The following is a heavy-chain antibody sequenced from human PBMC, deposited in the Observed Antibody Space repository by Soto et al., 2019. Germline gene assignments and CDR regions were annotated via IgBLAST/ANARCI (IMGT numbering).Heavy chain of an antibody. V-gene: IGHV4-34*01. Sequence: PSEILSLTCAVYGGSFSGYYWSWIRQPPGKGLEWIGEINHSGSTNYNPSLKSRVTISVDTSKNQFSLKLSSVTAADTAVYYCARVKAYYYGSGRIYYYYGMDVWGQGTTVTVSS. D-gene: IGHD3-10*01. CDR3: ARVKAYYYGSGRIYYYYGMDV. J-gene: IGHJ6*02. CDR2: INHSGST. CDR1: GGSFSGYY.